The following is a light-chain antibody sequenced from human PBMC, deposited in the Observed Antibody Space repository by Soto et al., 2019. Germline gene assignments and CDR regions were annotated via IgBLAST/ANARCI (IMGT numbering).Light chain of an antibody. J-gene: IGLJ2*01. CDR1: SSDVGGYNY. CDR2: DVS. V-gene: IGLV2-14*01. CDR3: SSYTTSGSLV. Sequence: QSALTQPASVSGSPGQSITISCTGTSSDVGGYNYVSWYQQHPGKAPKLMIYDVSNRPSGVSNRFSGSKSGNTASLTISGPQAEDEADDYCSSYTTSGSLVFGGGTKLTVL.